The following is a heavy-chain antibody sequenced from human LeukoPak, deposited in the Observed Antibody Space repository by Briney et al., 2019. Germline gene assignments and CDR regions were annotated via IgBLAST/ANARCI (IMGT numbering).Heavy chain of an antibody. CDR2: ISSSSSYI. V-gene: IGHV3-21*01. Sequence: GGSLRLSCAASGFTFSSYSMNWVRQAPGKGLEWVSSISSSSSYIYYADSVKGRFTISRDNAKNSPYLQMNSLRAEDTAVHYCAREGSGYDLGLDYWGQGTLVTVSS. D-gene: IGHD5-12*01. CDR1: GFTFSSYS. J-gene: IGHJ4*02. CDR3: AREGSGYDLGLDY.